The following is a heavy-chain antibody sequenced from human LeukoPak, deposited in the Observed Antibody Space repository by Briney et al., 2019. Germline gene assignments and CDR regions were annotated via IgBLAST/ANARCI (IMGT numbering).Heavy chain of an antibody. CDR2: ISYDGGNK. J-gene: IGHJ4*02. D-gene: IGHD4-17*01. Sequence: GGSLRLSCAASGFTFSSYGMHWVRQAPGKGLEWVAVISYDGGNKYYADSVKGRFTISRDNSKNTLYLQMNSLRAEDTAVYYCAKEDYGDYNFDYWGQGTLVTVSS. CDR3: AKEDYGDYNFDY. CDR1: GFTFSSYG. V-gene: IGHV3-30*18.